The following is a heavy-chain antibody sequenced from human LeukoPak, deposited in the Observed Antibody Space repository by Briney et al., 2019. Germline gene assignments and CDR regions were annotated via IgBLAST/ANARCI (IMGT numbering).Heavy chain of an antibody. CDR2: IYYSGST. V-gene: IGHV4-59*01. D-gene: IGHD4-11*01. CDR3: ARYDYRAYYFDY. J-gene: IGHJ4*02. CDR1: GGSISSYY. Sequence: SETLSLTCTVSGGSISSYYWSWIRQPPGKGLEWIGYIYYSGSTNYNPALNSRVTISVDTSKNQFSLKLSSVTAADTAVYSCARYDYRAYYFDYWGQGTLVTVSS.